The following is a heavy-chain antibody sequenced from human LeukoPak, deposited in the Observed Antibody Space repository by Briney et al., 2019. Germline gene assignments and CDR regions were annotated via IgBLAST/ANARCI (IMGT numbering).Heavy chain of an antibody. D-gene: IGHD3-22*01. CDR3: AKAGVRYSDSSALYAFDF. Sequence: SETLSLTCTVSGGSISCASYFWGWIRQPPGKGLEWIGTLYYSGSTYYSASLKSRVTMSGDTSRNQFSLRLSSVNAADTAVYYCAKAGVRYSDSSALYAFDFWGPGTMVTVSS. J-gene: IGHJ3*01. V-gene: IGHV4-39*01. CDR2: LYYSGST. CDR1: GGSISCASYF.